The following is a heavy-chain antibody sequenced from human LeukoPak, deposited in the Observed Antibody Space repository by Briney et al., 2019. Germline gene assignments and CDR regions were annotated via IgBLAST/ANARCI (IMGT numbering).Heavy chain of an antibody. CDR2: RYPGDSET. CDR1: GYSFVNYC. CDR3: ARATGDDGYFDY. J-gene: IGHJ4*02. V-gene: IGHV5-51*01. Sequence: GESLKISCKGSGYSFVNYCIGWVRQTPGKGLEWMRIRYPGDSETRHSPALQGQVTISVDKSTSTAFLQWSSLKASDTAIYYCARATGDDGYFDYWGQGTLVTVSS.